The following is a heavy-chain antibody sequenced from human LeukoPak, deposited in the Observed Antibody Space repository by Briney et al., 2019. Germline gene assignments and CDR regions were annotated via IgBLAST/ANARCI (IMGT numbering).Heavy chain of an antibody. CDR2: ISGSGGST. CDR1: GFTFSSYA. D-gene: IGHD1-1*01. Sequence: PGGSLRLSCAASGFTFSSYAMSWVRQAPGKGLEWASAISGSGGSTYYADSVKGRFTISRDNSKNTLYLQMNSLRAEDTAVYYCARGHAGTTNGPLGYWGQGTLVTVSS. CDR3: ARGHAGTTNGPLGY. J-gene: IGHJ4*02. V-gene: IGHV3-23*01.